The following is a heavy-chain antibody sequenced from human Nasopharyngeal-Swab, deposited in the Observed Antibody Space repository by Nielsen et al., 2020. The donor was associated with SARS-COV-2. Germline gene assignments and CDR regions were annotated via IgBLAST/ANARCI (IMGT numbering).Heavy chain of an antibody. D-gene: IGHD3-3*01. CDR3: ARETGYDFWSGYFLVGWFDP. CDR2: ICYSGST. J-gene: IGHJ5*02. V-gene: IGHV4-31*03. CDR1: GGSISSGGYY. Sequence: LRLSCTVSGGSISSGGYYWSWIRQHPGKGLEWIGYICYSGSTYYNPSLKSRVTISVDTSKNQFSLKLSSVIAADTAVYYCARETGYDFWSGYFLVGWFDPWGQGTLVTVSS.